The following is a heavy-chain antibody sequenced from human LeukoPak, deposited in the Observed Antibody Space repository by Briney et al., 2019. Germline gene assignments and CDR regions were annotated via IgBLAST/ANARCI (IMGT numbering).Heavy chain of an antibody. Sequence: GGSLRLSCAASGCTFSSYGMHGVRQAPGKGLDGVAVISYDGSNKYYADSVKGRFTISRDNSKPTVYLQMNRLRAEDTAVYYCAKDFYSSTSGGSVFWGQGTVVTVSS. CDR2: ISYDGSNK. CDR1: GCTFSSYG. CDR3: AKDFYSSTSGGSVF. D-gene: IGHD3-16*01. V-gene: IGHV3-30*18. J-gene: IGHJ1*01.